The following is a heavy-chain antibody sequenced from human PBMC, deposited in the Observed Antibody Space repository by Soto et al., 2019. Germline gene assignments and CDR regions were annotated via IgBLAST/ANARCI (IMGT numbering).Heavy chain of an antibody. D-gene: IGHD3-16*01. Sequence: EVQLVESGGGLVKPGGSLRLSCAASGFTFSSYSMNWVRQAPGKGLAWVSSISSSSSYIYYADSVKGRFTIFRNNAKNSLYLQMNSLRAEDTAVYYCARDWGIKEIDYWGQGTLVTVSS. CDR2: ISSSSSYI. V-gene: IGHV3-21*01. CDR1: GFTFSSYS. CDR3: ARDWGIKEIDY. J-gene: IGHJ4*02.